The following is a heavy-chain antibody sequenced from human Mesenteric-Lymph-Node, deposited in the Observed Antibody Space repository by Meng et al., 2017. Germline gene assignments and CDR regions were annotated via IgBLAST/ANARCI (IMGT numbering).Heavy chain of an antibody. D-gene: IGHD3-22*01. J-gene: IGHJ4*02. Sequence: QVQLQQWGAGLLKPSETLALTCAAYGRSFSGYYWSWIRQPPGKGLEWIGEIYHSGSTNYNPSLKSRVTISVDKSKNQLSLKLNSVTAADTAVYYCASSDYYRSDYWGQGTLVTVSS. CDR2: IYHSGST. V-gene: IGHV4-34*01. CDR3: ASSDYYRSDY. CDR1: GRSFSGYY.